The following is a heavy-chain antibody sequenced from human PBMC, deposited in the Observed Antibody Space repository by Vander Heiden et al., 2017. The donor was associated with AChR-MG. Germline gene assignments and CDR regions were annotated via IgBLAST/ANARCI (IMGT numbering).Heavy chain of an antibody. CDR2: ISGSGGST. Sequence: EVQLLESGGGLVQPGGPLRLSCAASGFTFSSYAMSWVRQAPGKGLEWVSAISGSGGSTYYADSVKGRFTISRDNSKNTLYLQMNSLRAEDTAVYYCAKVKFGYCSGGSCYWFDPWGQGTLVTVSS. CDR1: GFTFSSYA. CDR3: AKVKFGYCSGGSCYWFDP. D-gene: IGHD2-15*01. J-gene: IGHJ5*02. V-gene: IGHV3-23*01.